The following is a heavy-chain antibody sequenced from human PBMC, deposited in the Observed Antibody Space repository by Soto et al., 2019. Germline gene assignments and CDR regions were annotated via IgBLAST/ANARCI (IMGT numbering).Heavy chain of an antibody. CDR2: IHYSGSS. J-gene: IGHJ3*02. CDR1: GDSMRSSVYY. V-gene: IGHV4-39*01. CDR3: ARPGVGGSNGNAFDI. Sequence: QVQLQESGPGLVKPSETLSLTCAVSGDSMRSSVYYWVWIRQPPGKGLEWIGSIHYSGSSYYNPSLKSRVIISVDKYMNQFSLRLRSVTAADTAVYYCARPGVGGSNGNAFDIWGQGTMVTVSS. D-gene: IGHD1-26*01.